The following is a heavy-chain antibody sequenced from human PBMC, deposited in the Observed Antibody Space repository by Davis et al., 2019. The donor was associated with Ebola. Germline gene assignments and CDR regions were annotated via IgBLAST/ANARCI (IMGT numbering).Heavy chain of an antibody. CDR1: GYTFSSYA. J-gene: IGHJ6*02. CDR2: IIPIFGTA. D-gene: IGHD2-15*01. Sequence: SVKVSCKASGYTFSSYAISWVRQAPGQRLEWMGGIIPIFGTANYAQKFQGRVTITADKSTSTAYMELSSLRSEDTAVYYCATYCSGGSCLKYYYYGMDVWGQGTTVTVSS. CDR3: ATYCSGGSCLKYYYYGMDV. V-gene: IGHV1-69*06.